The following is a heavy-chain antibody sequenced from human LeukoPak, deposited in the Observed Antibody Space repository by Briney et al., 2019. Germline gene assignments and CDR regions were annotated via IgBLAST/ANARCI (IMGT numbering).Heavy chain of an antibody. CDR2: IYYSGST. V-gene: IGHV4-4*02. CDR3: ARGTGVFYYFDY. CDR1: GGSISSSNW. J-gene: IGHJ4*02. D-gene: IGHD1-14*01. Sequence: PSETLSLTCAVSGGSISSSNWWSWVRQPPGKGLEWIGSIYYSGSTYYNPSLKSRVTISVDTSKNQFSLKLSSVTAADTAVYYCARGTGVFYYFDYWGQGALVTVSS.